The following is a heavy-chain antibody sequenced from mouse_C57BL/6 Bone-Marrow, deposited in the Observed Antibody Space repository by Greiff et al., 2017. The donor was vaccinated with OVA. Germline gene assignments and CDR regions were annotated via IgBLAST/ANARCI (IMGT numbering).Heavy chain of an antibody. CDR1: GYAFTNYL. V-gene: IGHV1-54*01. CDR3: ARITTVVGSFDY. Sequence: VQLQQSGAELVRPGTSVKVSCKASGYAFTNYLIEWVKQRPGQGLKWIGVINPGSGGTNYNEKLKGKATLTADKSSSTAYMQLSSLTSEDSAVYFCARITTVVGSFDYWGQGTTLTVSS. D-gene: IGHD1-1*01. J-gene: IGHJ2*01. CDR2: INPGSGGT.